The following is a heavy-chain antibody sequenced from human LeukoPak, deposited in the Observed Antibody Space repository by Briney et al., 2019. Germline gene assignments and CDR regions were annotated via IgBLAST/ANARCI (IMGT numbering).Heavy chain of an antibody. D-gene: IGHD3-10*01. Sequence: GASVKVSCKASGYTFTSYYIHWVRQAPGQGLEWMGLINPSGGSTNYAQKFQGRVTMTRDTSTSTVYMELSSLRSEDTAVYYCARARLWFGELRTYYYYYYMDVWGKGTTVTISS. CDR1: GYTFTSYY. CDR2: INPSGGST. V-gene: IGHV1-46*01. J-gene: IGHJ6*03. CDR3: ARARLWFGELRTYYYYYYMDV.